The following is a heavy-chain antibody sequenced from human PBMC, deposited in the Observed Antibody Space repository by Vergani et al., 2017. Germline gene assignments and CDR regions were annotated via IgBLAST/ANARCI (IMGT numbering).Heavy chain of an antibody. J-gene: IGHJ4*02. Sequence: EVQLVESGGGLVQPGGSLRLSCEASGFSFPGYAMSWVRQAPGKGLEWVSSISSSDSRTYYADSVRGRVTISRDNSKNTVYLQMDDLRAEDTAVYYCAKDLSVVEAADDFRGQGTLVTVSS. V-gene: IGHV3-23*04. CDR1: GFSFPGYA. CDR2: ISSSDSRT. CDR3: AKDLSVVEAADDF. D-gene: IGHD6-13*01.